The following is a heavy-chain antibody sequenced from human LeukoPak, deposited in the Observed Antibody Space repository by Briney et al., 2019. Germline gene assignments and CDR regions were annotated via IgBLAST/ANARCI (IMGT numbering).Heavy chain of an antibody. CDR2: IRHDGREK. CDR3: ARGGSPYNGDPFDI. CDR1: GFTFSGFW. J-gene: IGHJ3*02. D-gene: IGHD1-1*01. V-gene: IGHV3-7*01. Sequence: GGSLRLSCEASGFTFSGFWMSWVRQAPGKGLEWVANIRHDGREKYYVDSVKGRFTISRDNAKNSLYLQMSSLRAEDTAVYYCARGGSPYNGDPFDIWGQGTMVTVSS.